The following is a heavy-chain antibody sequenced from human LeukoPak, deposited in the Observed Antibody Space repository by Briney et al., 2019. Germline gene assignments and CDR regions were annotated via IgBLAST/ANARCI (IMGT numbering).Heavy chain of an antibody. CDR3: ARDDTIFGVVIPSYFDY. CDR1: GFTFSSYA. J-gene: IGHJ4*02. CDR2: IYSGGST. D-gene: IGHD3-3*01. V-gene: IGHV3-23*03. Sequence: GGSLRLSCAASGFTFSSYAMSWVRQAPGKGLEWVSVIYSGGSTYYADSVKGRFTISRDNSKNTLYLQMNSLRAEDTAVYYCARDDTIFGVVIPSYFDYWGQGTLVTVSS.